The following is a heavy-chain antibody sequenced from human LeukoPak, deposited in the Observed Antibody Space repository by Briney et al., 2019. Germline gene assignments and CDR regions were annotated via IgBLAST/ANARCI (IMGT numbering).Heavy chain of an antibody. CDR3: ARARAQWLILSYDY. CDR1: GFTFSSYW. J-gene: IGHJ4*02. Sequence: GGTLRLSCAVSGFTFSSYWMTWVRQAPGKGLEWVGNITQNGSETYYMTSVKGRFTIARDNANNPLYLQMNSLRVDDTAVYYCARARAQWLILSYDYWGQGTRVTVSS. D-gene: IGHD6-19*01. CDR2: ITQNGSET. V-gene: IGHV3-7*01.